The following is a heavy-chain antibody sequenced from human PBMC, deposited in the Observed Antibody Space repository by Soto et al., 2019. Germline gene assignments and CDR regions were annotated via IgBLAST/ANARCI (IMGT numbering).Heavy chain of an antibody. D-gene: IGHD6-13*01. V-gene: IGHV4-59*01. J-gene: IGHJ6*03. CDR3: ARNSSSWTGFDYYYYMDV. CDR1: GGSISSYY. CDR2: IYYSGST. Sequence: SETLSLTCTVSGGSISSYYWSWIRRPPGKGLEWIGYIYYSGSTNYNPSLKSRVAISVDTSKNQFSLKLSSVTAADTAVYYCARNSSSWTGFDYYYYMDVWGKGTTVTVSS.